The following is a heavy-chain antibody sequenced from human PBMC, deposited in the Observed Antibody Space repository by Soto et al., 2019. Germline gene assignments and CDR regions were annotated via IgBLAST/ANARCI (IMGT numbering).Heavy chain of an antibody. D-gene: IGHD2-2*01. Sequence: GGSLRLSCAASGFTFSSYAMGWVRQAPGKGLEWVSTFGITGGDTYYADSVKGRFFISRDESKYTLHLQMDSLRAEDTAVYHCAKLGSQLLSYYGMDVWGQGTTVTVSS. CDR3: AKLGSQLLSYYGMDV. V-gene: IGHV3-23*01. J-gene: IGHJ6*02. CDR1: GFTFSSYA. CDR2: FGITGGDT.